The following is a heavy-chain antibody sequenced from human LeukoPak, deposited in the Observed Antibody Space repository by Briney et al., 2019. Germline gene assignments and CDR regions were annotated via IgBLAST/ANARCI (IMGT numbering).Heavy chain of an antibody. CDR2: IIPILGIA. D-gene: IGHD3-22*01. J-gene: IGHJ4*02. CDR1: GGTFSSYA. V-gene: IGHV1-69*04. CDR3: ARDKYYYDSSSDY. Sequence: ASVKVSCKASGGTFSSYAISWVRQAPGQGLEWMGRIIPILGIANYAQKFQGRVTITADKSTSTAYMGLSSLRSEDTAVYYCARDKYYYDSSSDYWGQGTLVTVSS.